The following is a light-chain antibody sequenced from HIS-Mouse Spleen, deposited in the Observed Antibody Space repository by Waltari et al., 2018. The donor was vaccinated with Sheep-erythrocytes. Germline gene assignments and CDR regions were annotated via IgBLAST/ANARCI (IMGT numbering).Light chain of an antibody. Sequence: SYELTQPPSVSVSPGQTASITCSGHKLGEKYACWYQQKPGPSPVLVIYQDSKRPSGIPGRFSGSNSGNTATLTISGTQAMDEADYYCQAWDSSTVVFGGGTKLTVL. CDR1: KLGEKY. CDR3: QAWDSSTVV. CDR2: QDS. V-gene: IGLV3-1*01. J-gene: IGLJ2*01.